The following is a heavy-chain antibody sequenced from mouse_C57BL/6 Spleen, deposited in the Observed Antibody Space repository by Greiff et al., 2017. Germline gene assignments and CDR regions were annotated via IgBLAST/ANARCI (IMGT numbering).Heavy chain of an antibody. CDR2: IRNNANGYTT. CDR3: ARLGAFYDYPNAMDC. J-gene: IGHJ4*01. Sequence: EVKLVESGGGLVQPGGSLSLSCAASGFTFTDYYMSWFRQPPGKALEWFGFIRNNANGYTTEYSASVKVRFTISRDNSQSILYLQMNALRAEDSATYCCARLGAFYDYPNAMDCWGQGTSDTVSS. D-gene: IGHD2-4*01. CDR1: GFTFTDYY. V-gene: IGHV7-3*01.